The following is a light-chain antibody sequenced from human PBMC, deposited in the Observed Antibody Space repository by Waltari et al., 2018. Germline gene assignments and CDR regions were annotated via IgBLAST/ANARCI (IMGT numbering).Light chain of an antibody. V-gene: IGKV3-20*01. J-gene: IGKJ1*01. CDR3: QQYSSLWT. CDR1: QNIGNY. Sequence: EIVLTQSPGTLSLSPGERATLSCRASQNIGNYLAWYQQKPGQAPRLLIYGASSRATGIPDRFSGSGSGTDFILTISRLEPEDFAVYYCQQYSSLWTFGQGTKLEIK. CDR2: GAS.